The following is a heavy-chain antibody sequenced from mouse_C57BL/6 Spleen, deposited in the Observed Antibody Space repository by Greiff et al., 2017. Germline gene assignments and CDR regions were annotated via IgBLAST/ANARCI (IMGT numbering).Heavy chain of an antibody. D-gene: IGHD2-4*01. CDR2: ISYDGSN. Sequence: EVQLVESGPGLVKPSQSLSLTCSVTGYSITSGYYWNWIRQFPGNKLEWMGYISYDGSNNYNPSLKNRISITRDTSKNQFFLKLNSVTTEDTATYYCARGDYYDQFFAYWGQGTLVTVSA. J-gene: IGHJ3*01. CDR1: GYSITSGYY. CDR3: ARGDYYDQFFAY. V-gene: IGHV3-6*01.